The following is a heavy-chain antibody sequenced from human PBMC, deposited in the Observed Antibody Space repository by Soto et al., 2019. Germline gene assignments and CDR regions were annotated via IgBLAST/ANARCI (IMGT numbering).Heavy chain of an antibody. CDR3: ARELVIGEPRDSLDY. Sequence: QVQLVESGGGVVQPGRSLRLSCAASGFTFSSYAMHWVRQAPGKGLEWVAVISYDGSNKYYADSVKGRFTICRDNSKNTLYLQMNRLRAEDTAVYYCARELVIGEPRDSLDYWGQGTLITVSS. J-gene: IGHJ4*02. D-gene: IGHD7-27*01. V-gene: IGHV3-30-3*01. CDR2: ISYDGSNK. CDR1: GFTFSSYA.